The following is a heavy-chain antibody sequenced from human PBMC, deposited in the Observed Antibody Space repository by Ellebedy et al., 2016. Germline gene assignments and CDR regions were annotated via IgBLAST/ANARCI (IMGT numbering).Heavy chain of an antibody. J-gene: IGHJ3*02. D-gene: IGHD6-19*01. CDR3: ACSVRLGSFDI. CDR1: GYNFTNYW. Sequence: GKSLKISXKGSGYNFTNYWITWVRQMPGKGLEWMGRFDPSDSYTNSSPSFQGHVTISADKSIGTAYLQWSSLRASDIAKYYCACSVRLGSFDIWGQGTMVTVSS. V-gene: IGHV5-10-1*01. CDR2: FDPSDSYT.